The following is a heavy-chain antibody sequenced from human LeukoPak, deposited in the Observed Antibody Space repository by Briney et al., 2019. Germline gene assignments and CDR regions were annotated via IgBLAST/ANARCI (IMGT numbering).Heavy chain of an antibody. CDR3: ARSRITMVRGVTTAPTFDY. D-gene: IGHD3-10*01. Sequence: PSETLSLTCTVSGGSISSGGYYWSWIRQHPGKGLEWIGYIYYSGSTYYNPSLKGRVTISVDTSKNQFSLKLSSVTAADTAVYYCARSRITMVRGVTTAPTFDYWGQGTLVTVSS. CDR1: GGSISSGGYY. CDR2: IYYSGST. V-gene: IGHV4-31*03. J-gene: IGHJ4*02.